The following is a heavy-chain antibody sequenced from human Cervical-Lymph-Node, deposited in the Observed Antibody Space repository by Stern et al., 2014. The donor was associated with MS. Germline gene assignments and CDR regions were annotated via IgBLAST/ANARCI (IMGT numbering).Heavy chain of an antibody. J-gene: IGHJ5*02. CDR2: IPDRGST. D-gene: IGHD1-26*01. V-gene: IGHV4-61*02. CDR1: GGSISSSGYY. CDR3: ATTRWDLFTWNWFDP. Sequence: VQLEESGPGLVKPSQTLSLTCTVSGGSISSSGYYWSWIRQPADKGLEWIGRIPDRGSTYYNPSLKSRVTISMDTVKNQFSLQRPSVTAADTAVYYCATTRWDLFTWNWFDPWGQGTLVTVSS.